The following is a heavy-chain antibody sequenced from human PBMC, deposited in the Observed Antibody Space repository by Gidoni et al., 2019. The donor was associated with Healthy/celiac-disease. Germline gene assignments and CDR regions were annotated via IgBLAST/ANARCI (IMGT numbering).Heavy chain of an antibody. CDR2: IYWTDDK. J-gene: IGHJ4*02. CDR1: GFSLITSGVG. Sequence: QITLKESGPTLVKPTQTLTLTCTLSGFSLITSGVGVGWIRQPPGKALEWLALIYWTDDKRYSPSLKGRLTITKDTSKNQVVLTMTNMDPVDTATYYCAHSLKNRPLQVWGQGTLVTVSS. CDR3: AHSLKNRPLQV. V-gene: IGHV2-5*01. D-gene: IGHD6-6*01.